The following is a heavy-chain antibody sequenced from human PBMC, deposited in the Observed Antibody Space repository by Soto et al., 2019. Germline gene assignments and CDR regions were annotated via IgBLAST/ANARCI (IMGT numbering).Heavy chain of an antibody. CDR3: TTLPSRWSGYGMDV. CDR2: IKSKTDGGTT. D-gene: IGHD3-3*01. V-gene: IGHV3-15*07. Sequence: GGSLRLSCGASGFTFSNARVKWARQAPGEGLEWVGRIKSKTDGGTTDYAAPVKGRFTISRDDSKNTLYLQMNSLKTEDTAVYYCTTLPSRWSGYGMDVWGQGTTVTVSS. CDR1: GFTFSNAR. J-gene: IGHJ6*02.